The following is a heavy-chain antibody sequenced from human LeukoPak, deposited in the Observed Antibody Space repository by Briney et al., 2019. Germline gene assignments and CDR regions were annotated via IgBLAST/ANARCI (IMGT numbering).Heavy chain of an antibody. CDR3: ARGLTYYDFWSGHDAFDI. D-gene: IGHD3-3*01. CDR2: MNPNSGNT. CDR1: GYTFTSYD. J-gene: IGHJ3*02. V-gene: IGHV1-8*03. Sequence: GASVKVSCKASGYTFTSYDINWVRQATGQGPEWMGWMNPNSGNTGYAQKFQGRVTITRNTSISTAYMELSSLRSEDTAVYYCARGLTYYDFWSGHDAFDIWGQGTMVTVSS.